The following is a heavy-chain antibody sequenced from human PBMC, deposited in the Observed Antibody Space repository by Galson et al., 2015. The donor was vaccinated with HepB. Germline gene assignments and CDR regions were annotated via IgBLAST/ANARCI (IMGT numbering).Heavy chain of an antibody. Sequence: SVKVSCKASGYTFTSYAMHWVRQAPGQRLEWMGWINAGNGNTKYSQKFQGRVTITRDTSASTAYMELSSLRSEDTAVYYCAREDSIYCSGGSCYSTIAVAAPFDYWGQGTLVTVSS. V-gene: IGHV1-3*01. J-gene: IGHJ4*02. CDR1: GYTFTSYA. D-gene: IGHD2-15*01. CDR3: AREDSIYCSGGSCYSTIAVAAPFDY. CDR2: INAGNGNT.